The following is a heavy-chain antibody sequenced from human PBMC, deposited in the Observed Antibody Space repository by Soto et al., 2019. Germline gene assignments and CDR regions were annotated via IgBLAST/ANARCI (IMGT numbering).Heavy chain of an antibody. Sequence: SETLSLTCAVSGGSISSGGYSWSWIRQPPGKGLEWIGYIYHSGSTYYNPSLKSRVTISVDRSKNQFSLKLSSVTAADTAVYYCAIGTAAGISFDYWGQGTLVTVSS. D-gene: IGHD6-13*01. CDR3: AIGTAAGISFDY. J-gene: IGHJ4*02. CDR1: GGSISSGGYS. V-gene: IGHV4-30-2*01. CDR2: IYHSGST.